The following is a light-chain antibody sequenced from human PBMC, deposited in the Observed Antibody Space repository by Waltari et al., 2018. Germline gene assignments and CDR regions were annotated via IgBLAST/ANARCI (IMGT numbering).Light chain of an antibody. Sequence: DIVMTQSPDSLAVSLGERATINCKSSQSVLYSSNNKNYLAWYQQKPGQPPRLLIYWASTRESGVPDRFSDSGSGTDFTLTISSLQAEDVALYYCQQYYSTPQAFGQGTKVEI. CDR2: WAS. CDR3: QQYYSTPQA. J-gene: IGKJ1*01. V-gene: IGKV4-1*01. CDR1: QSVLYSSNNKNY.